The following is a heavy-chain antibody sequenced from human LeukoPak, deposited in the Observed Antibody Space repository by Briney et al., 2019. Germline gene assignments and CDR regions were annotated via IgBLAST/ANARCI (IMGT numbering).Heavy chain of an antibody. CDR1: GGSISNYY. J-gene: IGHJ3*02. CDR2: IHYSGSA. CDR3: ARLPGIAAGLDAFDI. V-gene: IGHV4-59*08. Sequence: SETLSLTCTVSGGSISNYYWSWIRQPPGKGLEWIGYIHYSGSANCNPSLKSRVTISVDTSKNQFSLKLSSVTAADTAVYSCARLPGIAAGLDAFDIWGQGTMVTVS. D-gene: IGHD6-25*01.